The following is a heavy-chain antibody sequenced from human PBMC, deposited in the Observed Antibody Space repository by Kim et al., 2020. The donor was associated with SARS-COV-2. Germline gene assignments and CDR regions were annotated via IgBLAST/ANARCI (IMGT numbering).Heavy chain of an antibody. Sequence: GESLKISCKGSGYSFTSYWIGWVRQMPGKGLEWMGIIYPGDSDTRYSPSFQGQVTISAAKSISTAYLQWSSLKASDTAMYYCARHGQHSSGTDRMEAFDIWGQGTMVTVSS. CDR1: GYSFTSYW. J-gene: IGHJ3*02. V-gene: IGHV5-51*01. D-gene: IGHD6-19*01. CDR2: IYPGDSDT. CDR3: ARHGQHSSGTDRMEAFDI.